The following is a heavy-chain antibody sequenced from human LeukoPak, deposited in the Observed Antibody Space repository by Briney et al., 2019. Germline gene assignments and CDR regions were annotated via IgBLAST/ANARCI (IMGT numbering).Heavy chain of an antibody. V-gene: IGHV1-2*02. J-gene: IGHJ4*02. CDR1: GYTFTCYY. CDR2: INPNSGGT. D-gene: IGHD3-10*01. CDR3: ARDYASGEYFDY. Sequence: ASVKVSCKASGYTFTCYYMHWVRQAPGQGLEWMGWINPNSGGTNYAQKFQGRVTMTRDTSISTAYMELSRLRSDDTAVYYCARDYASGEYFDYWGQGTLVTVSS.